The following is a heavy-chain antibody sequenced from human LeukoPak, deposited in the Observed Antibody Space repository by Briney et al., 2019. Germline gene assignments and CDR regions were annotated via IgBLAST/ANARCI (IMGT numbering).Heavy chain of an antibody. CDR2: INPSGGST. V-gene: IGHV1-46*01. Sequence: ASVKVSCKASGYTFTDYYIHWVRQAPGQGLEWMGIINPSGGSTSYAQKFQGRVTMTRDMSTSTVYMELSSLRSEDTAVYYCASREYSYGYDAFDIWGQGTMVTVSS. J-gene: IGHJ3*02. CDR3: ASREYSYGYDAFDI. CDR1: GYTFTDYY. D-gene: IGHD5-18*01.